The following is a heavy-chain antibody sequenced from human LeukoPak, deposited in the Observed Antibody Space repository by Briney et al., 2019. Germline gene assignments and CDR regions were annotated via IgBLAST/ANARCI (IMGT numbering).Heavy chain of an antibody. CDR2: ISYDGSKK. CDR1: GFTFSNYA. V-gene: IGHV3-30*14. J-gene: IGHJ4*02. D-gene: IGHD1-26*01. Sequence: GGSLRLSCAASGFTFSNYAMHWVRQAPGKGLEWVAIISYDGSKKYYADSVKGRFTISRDNSKNTLYLQMNSLRAEDTAVYYCSGSYYDGDYWGQGTLVTVSS. CDR3: SGSYYDGDY.